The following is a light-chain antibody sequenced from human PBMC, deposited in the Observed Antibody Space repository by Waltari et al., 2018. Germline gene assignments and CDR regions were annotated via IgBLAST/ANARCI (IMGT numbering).Light chain of an antibody. CDR3: QQRANWPPLT. V-gene: IGKV3-11*01. CDR1: QSVSTF. J-gene: IGKJ4*01. CDR2: HAS. Sequence: DNVLTQSPATLSLAPGERATLSCRAGQSVSTFLAWYQQKPGQAPRLLIYHASTRATGIPARFSGSGSGTDFTLTISSLEPEDFAVYYCQQRANWPPLTFGGGTKVEI.